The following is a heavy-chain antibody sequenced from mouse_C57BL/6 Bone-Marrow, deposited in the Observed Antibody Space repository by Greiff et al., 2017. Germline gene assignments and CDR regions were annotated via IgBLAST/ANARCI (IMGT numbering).Heavy chain of an antibody. CDR1: GYTFTSYW. CDR2: IYPGSGST. Sequence: VQLQQPGAELVKPGASVKMSCTASGYTFTSYWITWVKQRPGQGLEWIGDIYPGSGSTKYNEKFKSKATLTVDTSSSTAYMQLSSLTSEDSAVYYCARPYYSNYWYFDVWGTGTTVTVSS. V-gene: IGHV1-55*01. D-gene: IGHD2-5*01. CDR3: ARPYYSNYWYFDV. J-gene: IGHJ1*03.